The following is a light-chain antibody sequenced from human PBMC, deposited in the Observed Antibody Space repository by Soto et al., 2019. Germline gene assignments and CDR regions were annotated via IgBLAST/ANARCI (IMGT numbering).Light chain of an antibody. J-gene: IGLJ1*01. CDR2: EVT. V-gene: IGLV2-14*01. CDR1: SSDVGGYKY. Sequence: QSALTQPASVSGSPGQSITISCTGTSSDVGGYKYVSWYQQHPGKAPKLMIYEVTNRPSGVSNRFSGSKSGNTTSLTVSGLQAEDEADDYCSSFSSSSTLYVFGTGTKVTVL. CDR3: SSFSSSSTLYV.